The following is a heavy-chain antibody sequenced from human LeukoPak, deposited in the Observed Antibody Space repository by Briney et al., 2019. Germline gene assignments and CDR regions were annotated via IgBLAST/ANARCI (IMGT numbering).Heavy chain of an antibody. Sequence: KAGGSLRLSCVASGFTVSTNYMSWVRQAPGKGLEWVSVIYSGGSTYYADSVKGRFTISRDNSKNTLYLQMNSLRAEDTAVYYCARDTGSMAARFFDNWGQGTLVTVSS. V-gene: IGHV3-53*01. CDR2: IYSGGST. CDR3: ARDTGSMAARFFDN. CDR1: GFTVSTNY. J-gene: IGHJ4*02. D-gene: IGHD2-8*02.